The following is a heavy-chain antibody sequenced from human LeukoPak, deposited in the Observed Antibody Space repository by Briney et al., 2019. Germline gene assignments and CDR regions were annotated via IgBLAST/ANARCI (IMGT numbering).Heavy chain of an antibody. CDR1: GFTFSSYA. CDR3: AKEGIDCSGGNCYSLYYFNY. V-gene: IGHV3-23*01. D-gene: IGHD2-15*01. Sequence: AGGSLRLSCAASGFTFSSYAMSWVRQAPGKGLEWVSAISGSGGSTYYADSVKGRFTISRDNSKNTLYLQMNSLRAEDTAVYFCAKEGIDCSGGNCYSLYYFNYWGQGTLVTVSS. J-gene: IGHJ4*02. CDR2: ISGSGGST.